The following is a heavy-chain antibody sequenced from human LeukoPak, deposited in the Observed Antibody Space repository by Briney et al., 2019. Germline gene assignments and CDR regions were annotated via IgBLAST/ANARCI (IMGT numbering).Heavy chain of an antibody. Sequence: SGPTLVNPTQTVTLTFSFSGFSLRNNGVGVAWVREPPGEALEWLALIYWDDDELYSPSLRSRLTITNDTSKNQVILTMTNVDPVDTATYYCAHTGECIGSGSYFSSWGPRPSPPTSFDFWGQGTLVTVSS. D-gene: IGHD3-10*01. CDR2: IYWDDDE. CDR1: GFSLRNNGVG. CDR3: AHTGECIGSGSYFSSWGPRPSPPTSFDF. J-gene: IGHJ4*02. V-gene: IGHV2-5*02.